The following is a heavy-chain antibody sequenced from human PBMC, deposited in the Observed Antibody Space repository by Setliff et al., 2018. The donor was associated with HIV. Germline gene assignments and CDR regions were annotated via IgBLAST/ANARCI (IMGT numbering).Heavy chain of an antibody. Sequence: PSETLSLTCTVSGGSISSGDYFLSWIRQAPGKGLEWIGCFYYSGSAYYNPSLQSRVTISVDTSKNQVSLKLNSMTAADTAVYFCVRGPQWLVQKGRVYYFDYWGQGALVTVSS. CDR3: VRGPQWLVQKGRVYYFDY. CDR1: GGSISSGDYF. CDR2: FYYSGSA. J-gene: IGHJ4*02. D-gene: IGHD6-19*01. V-gene: IGHV4-30-4*08.